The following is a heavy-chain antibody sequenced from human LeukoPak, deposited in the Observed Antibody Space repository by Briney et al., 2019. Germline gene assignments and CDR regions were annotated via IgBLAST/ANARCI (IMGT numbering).Heavy chain of an antibody. D-gene: IGHD6-19*01. J-gene: IGHJ3*02. V-gene: IGHV3-23*01. CDR2: ISGSGGVT. Sequence: GGSLRLSCAASGFTFSSHAMSWVRQTPGRGLEWVSGISGSGGVTYYADSVKGRFSISRDNSKNTVFLRMNSLRVQDTAVYYCAKGVPGSGWYSGFDAFDIWGQGTMVIVSS. CDR3: AKGVPGSGWYSGFDAFDI. CDR1: GFTFSSHA.